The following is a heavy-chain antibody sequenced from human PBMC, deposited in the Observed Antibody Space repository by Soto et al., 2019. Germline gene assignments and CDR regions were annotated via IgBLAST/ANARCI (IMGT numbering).Heavy chain of an antibody. CDR3: ATGGYCISTSCYRRFDN. V-gene: IGHV1-24*01. Sequence: ASVKVSCKVSGYTLTELSIHWVRQAPGKGLEWMGGFDPGDGETIYAQKFQGRVTMTEDTSTDTAYMELSSLRSEDTAVYYCATGGYCISTSCYRRFDNWGQGTLVTVSS. D-gene: IGHD2-2*01. CDR2: FDPGDGET. CDR1: GYTLTELS. J-gene: IGHJ4*02.